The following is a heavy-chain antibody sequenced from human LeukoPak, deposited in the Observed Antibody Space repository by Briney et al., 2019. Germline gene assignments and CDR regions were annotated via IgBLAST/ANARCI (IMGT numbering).Heavy chain of an antibody. CDR1: GYTFTGYY. Sequence: ASVKVSCNASGYTFTGYYMHWVRQAPGQGLEWMGWMNPNSGGTNYAQKFQGWVTMTRDTSISTAYMELSRLRSDDTAVYYCARALRTMVRGVPNEDFDYWGQGTLVTVSS. D-gene: IGHD3-10*01. V-gene: IGHV1-2*04. J-gene: IGHJ4*02. CDR2: MNPNSGGT. CDR3: ARALRTMVRGVPNEDFDY.